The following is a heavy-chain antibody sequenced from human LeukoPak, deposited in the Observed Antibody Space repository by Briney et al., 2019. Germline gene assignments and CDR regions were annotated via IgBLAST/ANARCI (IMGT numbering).Heavy chain of an antibody. CDR3: ARGNPAAY. D-gene: IGHD6-25*01. CDR1: GFSISSDSYY. Sequence: SETLSLTCTVSGFSISSDSYYWNWIRQPAGKGLEWVGRFYTTGKTYYNPSLKSRVTTSKDTSKNQFYLRLTTVTAADTAVYYCARGNPAAYWGQGALVTVSS. J-gene: IGHJ4*02. CDR2: FYTTGKT. V-gene: IGHV4-61*02.